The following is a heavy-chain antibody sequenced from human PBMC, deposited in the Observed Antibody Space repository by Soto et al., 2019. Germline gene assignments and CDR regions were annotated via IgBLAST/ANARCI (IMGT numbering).Heavy chain of an antibody. Sequence: QVQLQESGPGLVKPSETLSLTCAVSGDSISSDHWWTWVRQPPGKGLEWIGEIYHDGRTNYNPSLKSRGNLSLDKSTNPFSLKLTSVTAADTAVYFCARETGVQMQVAYWGRGTLVTVSS. CDR3: ARETGVQMQVAY. V-gene: IGHV4-4*02. D-gene: IGHD3-10*01. CDR2: IYHDGRT. J-gene: IGHJ4*02. CDR1: GDSISSDHW.